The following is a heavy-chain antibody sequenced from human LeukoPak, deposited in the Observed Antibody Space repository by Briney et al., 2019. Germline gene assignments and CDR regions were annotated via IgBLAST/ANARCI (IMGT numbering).Heavy chain of an antibody. CDR2: ITWNSGGI. D-gene: IGHD5-24*01. Sequence: GGSLRLSCAASGFTFDDYTMHWVRQVPGKGLEWVSAITWNSGGIGYADSVRGRFTISSDNAKNSLYLQMNSLRAEDTAIYYCTRVGYIDEGIDYWGQGTLVTVSS. J-gene: IGHJ4*02. V-gene: IGHV3-9*01. CDR1: GFTFDDYT. CDR3: TRVGYIDEGIDY.